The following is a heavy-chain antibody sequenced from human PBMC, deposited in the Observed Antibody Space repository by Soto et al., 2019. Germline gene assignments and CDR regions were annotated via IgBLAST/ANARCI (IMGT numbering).Heavy chain of an antibody. CDR1: GDSVSSNSAA. CDR3: VRQFLGPGGSGAGAVYYYCGMDV. D-gene: IGHD6-19*01. V-gene: IGHV6-1*01. J-gene: IGHJ6*02. CDR2: TYYRSKWYN. Sequence: QVQLQQSGPGLVKPSQTLSLTCAISGDSVSSNSAAWNWIRQSPSRGLEWLGRTYYRSKWYNDYAVSVTSRGPITPDTCKDQFSLQLTSVTPGDTAVYYCVRQFLGPGGSGAGAVYYYCGMDVWGQGTKVTVS.